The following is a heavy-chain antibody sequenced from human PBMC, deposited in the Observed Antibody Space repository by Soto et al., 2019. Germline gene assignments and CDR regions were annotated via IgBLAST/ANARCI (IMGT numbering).Heavy chain of an antibody. CDR1: GGSISSYY. V-gene: IGHV4-59*01. D-gene: IGHD3-10*01. Sequence: SETLSLTCTVSGGSISSYYWSWIRQPPGKGLEWIGYIYYSGSTNYNPSLKSRVTISVDTSKNQFSLKLSSVTAADTAVYYCARARATMVRGVIIAWFDPWGQGPLVTVSS. CDR2: IYYSGST. CDR3: ARARATMVRGVIIAWFDP. J-gene: IGHJ5*02.